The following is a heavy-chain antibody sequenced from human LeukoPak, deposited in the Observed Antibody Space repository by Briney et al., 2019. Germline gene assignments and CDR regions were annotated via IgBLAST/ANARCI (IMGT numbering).Heavy chain of an antibody. D-gene: IGHD5-12*01. CDR1: GFTFTTHW. CDR3: ARGKYGGYFIDY. J-gene: IGHJ4*02. Sequence: PGGSLRLSCGASGFTFTTHWIHWVRQAPGKGLVWVSRIKPDGSDTNYADSVKGRFTIPRDNAKNTVYLQMNSLRAEDTAVYYCARGKYGGYFIDYWGQGTLVTVSS. CDR2: IKPDGSDT. V-gene: IGHV3-74*01.